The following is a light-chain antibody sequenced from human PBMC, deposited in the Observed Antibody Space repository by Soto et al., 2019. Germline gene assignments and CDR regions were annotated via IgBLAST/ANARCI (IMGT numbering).Light chain of an antibody. CDR1: TSDVGGYNY. CDR2: DVN. V-gene: IGLV2-11*01. J-gene: IGLJ1*01. Sequence: QSVLTQPRSVSGSPGQSVTISCTGTTSDVGGYNYVSWYQQHPGKAPKLIIYDVNKRPSGVPDRFSGSKSGNTASLTISGLQAEVEADYYCCSYAGSYTDVFGTGTKLTVL. CDR3: CSYAGSYTDV.